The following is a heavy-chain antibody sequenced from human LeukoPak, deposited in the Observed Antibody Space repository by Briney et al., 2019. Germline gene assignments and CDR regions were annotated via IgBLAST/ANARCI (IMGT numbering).Heavy chain of an antibody. CDR3: AGPEGDILTGYELGAFDI. V-gene: IGHV5-51*01. CDR2: IYPGDSDT. D-gene: IGHD3-9*01. CDR1: GYSFTSYW. J-gene: IGHJ3*02. Sequence: GESLKISCKGSGYSFTSYWIGWVRQMPGKGLEWMGIIYPGDSDTRYSPSFQGQVTISADKSISTAYLQWSSLKASDTAMYYCAGPEGDILTGYELGAFDIWAQGTMVTVSS.